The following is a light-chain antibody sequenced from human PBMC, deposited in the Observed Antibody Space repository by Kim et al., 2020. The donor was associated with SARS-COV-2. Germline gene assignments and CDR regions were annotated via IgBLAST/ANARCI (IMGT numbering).Light chain of an antibody. CDR3: LQYSTYPWT. J-gene: IGKJ1*01. CDR2: AAS. V-gene: IGKV1-39*01. CDR1: QSISSY. Sequence: DIQMTQSPSSLSASVGDRVTIPCRASQSISSYLNWYQQKPGKAPKLLIYAASSLQSGVPSRFSGSESGTEFTLSINSLQPDDFATYSCLQYSTYPWTFGQGTKVDIK.